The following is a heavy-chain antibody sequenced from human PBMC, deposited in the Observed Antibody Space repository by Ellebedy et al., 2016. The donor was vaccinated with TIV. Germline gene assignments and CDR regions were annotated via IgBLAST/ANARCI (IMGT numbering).Heavy chain of an antibody. CDR3: ARNRAPPASAGIRPPLGPINWFDP. V-gene: IGHV1-2*02. CDR2: INPNSGGT. Sequence: AASVKVSCKASGYTFTGYQIHWVRQAPGQGLEWMGWINPNSGGTHYAQKFQARVTMTRDTSISTAFMELSRLRYDDTAVYYCARNRAPPASAGIRPPLGPINWFDPWGQGTLVTVSS. CDR1: GYTFTGYQ. J-gene: IGHJ5*02. D-gene: IGHD1-14*01.